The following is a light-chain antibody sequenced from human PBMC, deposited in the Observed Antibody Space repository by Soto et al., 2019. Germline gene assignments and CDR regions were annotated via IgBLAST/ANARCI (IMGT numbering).Light chain of an antibody. CDR1: QGISSY. CDR3: QQYYSYRRT. J-gene: IGKJ1*01. V-gene: IGKV1-8*01. Sequence: AIRMTQSPSSLSASTGDRVTITCRASQGISSYLAWYQQKPGKAPKLLIYAASTLQSGVPSRFSGSGSGTDFTLTISCLQSEDFATYYCQQYYSYRRTFGQGGKVDI. CDR2: AAS.